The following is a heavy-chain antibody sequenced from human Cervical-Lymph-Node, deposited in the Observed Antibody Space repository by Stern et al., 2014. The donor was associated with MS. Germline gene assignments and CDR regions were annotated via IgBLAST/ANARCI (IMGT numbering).Heavy chain of an antibody. CDR3: ARGVSTFYGMDV. J-gene: IGHJ6*02. V-gene: IGHV1-46*01. CDR2: TDPRSGST. CDR1: GYMFTHFY. D-gene: IGHD6-6*01. Sequence: QVQLVQSGAELKKPGASVKVSCRASGYMFTHFYIHWVRQAPGAGLAWMVITDPRSGSTDYAQKFQGRVTMTRDTSTSTVFMELSSRRSEDTAVYYCARGVSTFYGMDVWGQGTTVTVSS.